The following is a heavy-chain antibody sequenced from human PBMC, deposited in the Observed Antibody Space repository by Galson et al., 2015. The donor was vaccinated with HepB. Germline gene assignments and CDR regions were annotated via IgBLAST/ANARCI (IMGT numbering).Heavy chain of an antibody. CDR1: GFTFSDYA. D-gene: IGHD2-15*01. CDR3: ANEPRGVVVVPATGY. Sequence: SLRLSCAASGFTFSDYAMSWVRQAPGKGLEWVSTISGSGSGGSTYYADSVKGRFTISRDNSKNTLYLQMNTLRAEDTAVYYCANEPRGVVVVPATGYWGQGTLVTVSS. CDR2: ISGSGSGGST. J-gene: IGHJ4*02. V-gene: IGHV3-23*01.